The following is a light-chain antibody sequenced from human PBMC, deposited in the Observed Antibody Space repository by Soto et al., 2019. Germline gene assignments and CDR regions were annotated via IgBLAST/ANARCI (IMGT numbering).Light chain of an antibody. J-gene: IGLJ2*01. CDR1: SRDVGGYNY. V-gene: IGLV2-14*01. CDR2: EVR. CDR3: SSYTSAGTLV. Sequence: QSALTQPASVSGSPGQSITISCTGTSRDVGGYNYVSWYQQHPGKAPKLMIYEVRNRPSGISNRFSGSKSGYTASLTISGLQAEDEADYYCSSYTSAGTLVFGGGTKVTVL.